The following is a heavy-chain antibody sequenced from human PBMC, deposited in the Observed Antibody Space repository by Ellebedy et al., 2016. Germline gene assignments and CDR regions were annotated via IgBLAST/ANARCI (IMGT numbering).Heavy chain of an antibody. CDR1: GGSFSGYY. CDR2: INHSGST. V-gene: IGHV4-34*01. Sequence: GSLRLSXAVYGGSFSGYYWSWIRQPPGKGLEWIGEINHSGSTNYNPSLKSRVTISVDTSKNQFSLKLSSVTAADTAVYYCARGEGFWSGYFGYWGQGTLVTVSS. D-gene: IGHD3-3*01. CDR3: ARGEGFWSGYFGY. J-gene: IGHJ4*02.